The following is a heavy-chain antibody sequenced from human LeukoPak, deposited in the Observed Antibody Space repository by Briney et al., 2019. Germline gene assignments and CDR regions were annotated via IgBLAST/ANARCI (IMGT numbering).Heavy chain of an antibody. CDR3: ARGATTVRTVFDY. D-gene: IGHD4-17*01. Sequence: PGGSLRLSCAASGFTFSRYWMHWVPHAPGKALVWVSRINRDGRSTIHPDSVKGRFTISSDNDKNPLYLQMNSRRAHDRPLYYCARGATTVRTVFDYWGQGTLVTVSS. J-gene: IGHJ4*02. CDR2: INRDGRST. CDR1: GFTFSRYW. V-gene: IGHV3-74*01.